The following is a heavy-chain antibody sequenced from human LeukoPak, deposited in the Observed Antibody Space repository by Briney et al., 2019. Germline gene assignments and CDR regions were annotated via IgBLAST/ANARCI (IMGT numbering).Heavy chain of an antibody. J-gene: IGHJ6*02. Sequence: HPGGSLRLSCAASGFTFSNFWMSWVRQAPGKGLEWVANINPDGSAKYYVDSVKGRFTISRDNAENSLYLQMNSLRPEDTAVYYCARHFSTYSYGLDVWGQGTTVTVSS. CDR1: GFTFSNFW. V-gene: IGHV3-7*01. CDR3: ARHFSTYSYGLDV. D-gene: IGHD3-3*02. CDR2: INPDGSAK.